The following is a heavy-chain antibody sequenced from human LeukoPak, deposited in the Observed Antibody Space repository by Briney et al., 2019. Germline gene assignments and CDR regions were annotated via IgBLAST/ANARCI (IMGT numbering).Heavy chain of an antibody. Sequence: ASVKVSCKASGGTFSSYAISWVRQAPGQGLEWMGRIIPILGIANYAQKFQGRVTITADKSTSTACMELSSLRSEDTAVYYCAGGSPPDTYYYDSSGYYWFDPWGQGTLVTVSS. J-gene: IGHJ5*02. CDR2: IIPILGIA. CDR3: AGGSPPDTYYYDSSGYYWFDP. V-gene: IGHV1-69*04. CDR1: GGTFSSYA. D-gene: IGHD3-22*01.